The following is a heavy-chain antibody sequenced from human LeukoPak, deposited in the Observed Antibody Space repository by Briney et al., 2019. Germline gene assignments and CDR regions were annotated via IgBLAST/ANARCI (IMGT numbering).Heavy chain of an antibody. J-gene: IGHJ5*02. Sequence: SETLSLTCAVYGGSFSGYYWSWLRQPPGKGLEWIGEINHSGSTNYNPSLKSRVTISVDTSKNQFSLKLSSVTAADTAVYYCARVGVVVVPAGGFDPWGQGTLVTVSS. CDR2: INHSGST. V-gene: IGHV4-34*01. D-gene: IGHD2-2*01. CDR3: ARVGVVVVPAGGFDP. CDR1: GGSFSGYY.